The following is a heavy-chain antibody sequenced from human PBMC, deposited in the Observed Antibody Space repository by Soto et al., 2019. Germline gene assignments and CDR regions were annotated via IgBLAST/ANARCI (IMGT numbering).Heavy chain of an antibody. CDR3: ARADSSAYYGWAFDI. V-gene: IGHV4-31*03. CDR1: GGSISSGGYY. Sequence: TLSLTCSVSGGSISSGGYYWSWIRQHPGKGLEWIGYIYYSGSTYYNPSLKSRLTISIDTPKNQFSLKLNSVTAADTAVYYCARADSSAYYGWAFDIWGQGTMVTVSS. J-gene: IGHJ3*02. CDR2: IYYSGST. D-gene: IGHD3-22*01.